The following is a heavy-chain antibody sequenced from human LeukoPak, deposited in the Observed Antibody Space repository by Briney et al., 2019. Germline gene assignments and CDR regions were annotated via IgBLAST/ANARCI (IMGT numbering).Heavy chain of an antibody. V-gene: IGHV3-66*01. CDR2: IYSGGST. Sequence: GGSLRLSCAASEFTVSSNYMSWVRQAPGKGLEWVSVIYSGGSTYYADSVKGRFTISRDNSKNTLYLQMNSLRAEDTAVYYCARRWFGEDDAFDIWGQGTMVTVSS. J-gene: IGHJ3*02. CDR1: EFTVSSNY. CDR3: ARRWFGEDDAFDI. D-gene: IGHD3-10*01.